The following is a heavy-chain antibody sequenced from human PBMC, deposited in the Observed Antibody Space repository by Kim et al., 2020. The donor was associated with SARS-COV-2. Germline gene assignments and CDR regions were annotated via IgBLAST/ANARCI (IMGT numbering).Heavy chain of an antibody. J-gene: IGHJ6*02. CDR3: ARDLPQQLPDYGDYYGMDV. Sequence: GGSLRLSCAASGFTFSSYSMTWVRQAPGKGLEWVSYISSSSSTIYYADSVKGRFTISRDNAKNSLYLQMNSLRAEDTAVYYCARDLPQQLPDYGDYYGMDVWGQGTTVTVSS. CDR1: GFTFSSYS. CDR2: ISSSSSTI. V-gene: IGHV3-48*01. D-gene: IGHD4-17*01.